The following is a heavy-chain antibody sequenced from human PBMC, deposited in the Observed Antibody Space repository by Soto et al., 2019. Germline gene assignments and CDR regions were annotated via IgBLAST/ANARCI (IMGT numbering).Heavy chain of an antibody. Sequence: QVQLVQSGAEVKKPGASVKVSCKASGYTFTSYAMHWVRQAPGQRLEWMGWINAGNGNTKYSQKFQGRVTITRDTSASTAYMELSSLRSEDTAVYYCARGPSGYYGMDVWGQGTTVTVSS. CDR2: INAGNGNT. D-gene: IGHD3-10*01. CDR3: ARGPSGYYGMDV. J-gene: IGHJ6*02. CDR1: GYTFTSYA. V-gene: IGHV1-3*01.